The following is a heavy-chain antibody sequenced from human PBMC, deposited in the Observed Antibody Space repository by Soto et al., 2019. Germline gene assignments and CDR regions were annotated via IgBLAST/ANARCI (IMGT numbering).Heavy chain of an antibody. CDR3: TVWGSGNDFGAA. CDR2: SKNKADSYTT. D-gene: IGHD3-10*01. Sequence: ESGGGLVQPGGSLRLSCAASGFTFSDHYMDWVRQAPGKGLEWVGRSKNKADSYTTEYAASVKGRFTISRDGSKNSLFLQMNRLKTEDTAVYYCTVWGSGNDFGAAWGQGILVTVSS. J-gene: IGHJ4*02. CDR1: GFTFSDHY. V-gene: IGHV3-72*01.